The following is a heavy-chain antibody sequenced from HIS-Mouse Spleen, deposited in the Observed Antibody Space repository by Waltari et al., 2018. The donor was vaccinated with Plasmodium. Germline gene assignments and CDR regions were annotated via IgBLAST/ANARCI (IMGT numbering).Heavy chain of an antibody. V-gene: IGHV3-7*01. D-gene: IGHD6-13*01. Sequence: EVQLVESGGGLVQPGGSLRLSCAASGFTFSSYWMSWVRQAPGKGMGWGANIKQDGGEKYYVDSVKGRFTISRDNAKNSLYLQMNSLRAEDTAVYYCASSWYWYFDLWGRGTLVTVSS. CDR2: IKQDGGEK. J-gene: IGHJ2*01. CDR1: GFTFSSYW. CDR3: ASSWYWYFDL.